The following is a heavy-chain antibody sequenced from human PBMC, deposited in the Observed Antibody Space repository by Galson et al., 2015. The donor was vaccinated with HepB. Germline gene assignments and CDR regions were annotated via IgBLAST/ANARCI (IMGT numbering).Heavy chain of an antibody. V-gene: IGHV1-69*04. CDR2: TLPMVGIT. Sequence: SVKVSCKASGDTFSTYAISWVRQAPGQGFEWMGRTLPMVGITNYAQRSQGRVTITADKSTRTVYLELSSLTSDDSAVYYCATDYYETSAYLHWGQGTLATVSS. CDR1: GDTFSTYA. D-gene: IGHD3-22*01. J-gene: IGHJ4*02. CDR3: ATDYYETSAYLH.